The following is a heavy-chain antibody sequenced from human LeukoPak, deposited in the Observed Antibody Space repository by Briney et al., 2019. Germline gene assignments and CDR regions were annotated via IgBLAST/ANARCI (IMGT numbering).Heavy chain of an antibody. CDR2: IYYTGST. D-gene: IGHD7-27*01. V-gene: IGHV4-59*01. CDR1: GGSISSYY. Sequence: KPSETLSLTCTVSGGSISSYYWSWIRQPPGKGLEWIGYIYYTGSTNYNPSLRSRVTISVDTSKNQFSLKLSSVTAADTAVYYCARATTGEPHSWFDPWGQGTLVTVSS. CDR3: ARATTGEPHSWFDP. J-gene: IGHJ5*02.